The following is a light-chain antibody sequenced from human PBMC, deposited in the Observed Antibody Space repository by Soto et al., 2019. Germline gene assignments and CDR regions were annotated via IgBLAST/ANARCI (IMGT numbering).Light chain of an antibody. CDR2: GAS. CDR1: QSVSNNY. Sequence: EIVLTQSPGTLSLSPGERATLSCRASQSVSNNYLAWYQQKPGQAPRLLIYGASKRATGIPDRFSGSGSGTDFTLTISRLEPEDFVVYYCQQYGSSFRTFGQGTKVEMK. CDR3: QQYGSSFRT. J-gene: IGKJ1*01. V-gene: IGKV3-20*01.